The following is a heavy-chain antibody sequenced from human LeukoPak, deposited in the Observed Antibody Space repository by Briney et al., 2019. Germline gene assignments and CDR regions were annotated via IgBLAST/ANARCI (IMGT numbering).Heavy chain of an antibody. CDR2: IKQDGSEK. CDR3: ATSLRLYYYDSSAYYAH. CDR1: GFTFSSYW. V-gene: IGHV3-7*01. J-gene: IGHJ4*02. Sequence: GGSLRLSCAASGFTFSSYWMTWVRQAPGKGLEWGANIKQDGSEKYYVDSVKGRFTISRDNAKNSLYLQMNSLRAEDTAVYYCATSLRLYYYDSSAYYAHWGQGTLVTVSS. D-gene: IGHD3-22*01.